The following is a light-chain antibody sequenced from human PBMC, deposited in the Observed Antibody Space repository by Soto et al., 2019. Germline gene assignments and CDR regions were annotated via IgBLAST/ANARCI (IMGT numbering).Light chain of an antibody. CDR3: SSYTSTGTLVI. Sequence: QSALTQPASVSGSPGQSITISCTGTSSDIGTFNYVSWYQQHPGKAPKLMVYDVSNRPSGVSNRFSGSKSGNTASLTISGLQAEDEADYYCSSYTSTGTLVIFGGVTKLTVL. CDR2: DVS. V-gene: IGLV2-14*03. J-gene: IGLJ2*01. CDR1: SSDIGTFNY.